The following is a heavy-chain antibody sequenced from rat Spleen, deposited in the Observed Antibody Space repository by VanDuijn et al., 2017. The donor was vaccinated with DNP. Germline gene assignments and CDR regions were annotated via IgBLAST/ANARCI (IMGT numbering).Heavy chain of an antibody. CDR1: GFTFSDYN. V-gene: IGHV5S10*01. CDR3: VTQGFKASGYYYDGSYGYAMDA. D-gene: IGHD1-12*02. CDR2: IIYDGSRT. Sequence: EVQLVESGGGLVQPGRSLKLSCAASGFTFSDYNMAWVRQAPKKGLEWVATIIYDGSRTYYRDSVKGRFTISRDNAKSTLYLQMDSLRSEDTATYYCVTQGFKASGYYYDGSYGYAMDAWGQGTSVTVSS. J-gene: IGHJ4*01.